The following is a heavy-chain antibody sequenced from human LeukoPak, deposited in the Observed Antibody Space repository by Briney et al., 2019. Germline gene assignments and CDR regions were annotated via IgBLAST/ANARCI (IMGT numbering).Heavy chain of an antibody. V-gene: IGHV3-21*01. CDR3: ASTGSPYYYGMDV. CDR1: GFTFSSYS. J-gene: IGHJ6*02. Sequence: GGSLRLSCAASGFTFSSYSMNWVRQAPGKGLEWVSSISSSSSYIYYADSVKGRFTISRDNAKNSLYLQMNSLRAEDTAVYYCASTGSPYYYGMDVWGQGTTVTVSS. CDR2: ISSSSSYI.